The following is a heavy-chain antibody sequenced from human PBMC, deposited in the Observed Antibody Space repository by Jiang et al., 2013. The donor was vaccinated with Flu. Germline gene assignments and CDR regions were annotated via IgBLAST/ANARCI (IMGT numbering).Heavy chain of an antibody. CDR3: ASGEYQLLYAFDI. V-gene: IGHV1-2*02. D-gene: IGHD2-2*01. Sequence: SGAEVKKPGASVKVSCKASGYTFTGYYMHWVRQAPGQGLEWMGWINPNSGDTNYAQKFQGRVTMTRDTSISTAYMELSRLRSDDTAVYYCASGEYQLLYAFDIWGQGTMVTVSS. CDR1: GYTFTGYY. J-gene: IGHJ3*02. CDR2: INPNSGDT.